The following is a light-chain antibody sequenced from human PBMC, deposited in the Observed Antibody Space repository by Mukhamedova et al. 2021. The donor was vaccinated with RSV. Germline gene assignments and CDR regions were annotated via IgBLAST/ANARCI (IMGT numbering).Light chain of an antibody. J-gene: IGLJ1*01. V-gene: IGLV2-8*01. CDR3: CSYAGTNDFV. CDR1: SSDVGGYNY. Sequence: GTSSDVGGYNYVSWYQQHPGKAPKLMIFEVNKRPSGVPDRFSGSKSGNTASLTVSGLQADDEADYYCCSYAGTNDFVFGTGTRVTV. CDR2: EVN.